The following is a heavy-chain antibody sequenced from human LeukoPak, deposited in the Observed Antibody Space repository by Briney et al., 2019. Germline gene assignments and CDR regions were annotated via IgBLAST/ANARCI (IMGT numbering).Heavy chain of an antibody. Sequence: SQTLSLTCTVSGGSISSGSYYWSWIRQPAGKGLEWIGRIYTSGSTNYNPSLKSRVTISVDTSKNQFSLKLSSVTAADTAVYYCARDPSYDDFWRGYQPRANWFDPWGQGTLVTVSS. V-gene: IGHV4-61*02. CDR2: IYTSGST. CDR1: GGSISSGSYY. CDR3: ARDPSYDDFWRGYQPRANWFDP. J-gene: IGHJ5*02. D-gene: IGHD3-3*01.